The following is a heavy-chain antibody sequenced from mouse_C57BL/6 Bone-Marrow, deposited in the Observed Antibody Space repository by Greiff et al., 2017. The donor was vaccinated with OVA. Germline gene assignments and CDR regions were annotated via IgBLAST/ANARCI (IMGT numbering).Heavy chain of an antibody. CDR3: ARPYYGFLGAMDY. CDR1: GFTIKDYY. CDR2: IDPEDGDT. Sequence: EVQLQQSGAELVKPGASVKLSCTASGFTIKDYYMHWVKQRTEQGLEWIGRIDPEDGDTKYAPKFQGKATITADTSSNTAYLQLSSLTSEDTAVDYCARPYYGFLGAMDYWGQGTSVTVSS. J-gene: IGHJ4*01. V-gene: IGHV14-2*01. D-gene: IGHD2-10*01.